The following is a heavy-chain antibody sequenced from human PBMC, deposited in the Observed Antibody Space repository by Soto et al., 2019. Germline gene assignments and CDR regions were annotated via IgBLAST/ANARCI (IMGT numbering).Heavy chain of an antibody. CDR3: AGVGGGVFGELQYGWFDP. CDR1: SGSISSSNW. D-gene: IGHD3-10*02. V-gene: IGHV4-4*02. CDR2: IYHSGST. Sequence: QVQLQESGPGLVKPSGTLSLTCAVSSGSISSSNWWSRVRQPPGKGLEWIGEIYHSGSTNYNPSLRSESTIAVDKSKNQFSPRLGCVTGAVRAGYLGAGVGGGVFGELQYGWFDPWGQGTLVTVSS. J-gene: IGHJ5*02.